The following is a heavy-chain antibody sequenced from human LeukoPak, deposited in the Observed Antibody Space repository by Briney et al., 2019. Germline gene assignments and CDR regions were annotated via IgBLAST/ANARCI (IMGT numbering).Heavy chain of an antibody. J-gene: IGHJ3*02. D-gene: IGHD1-26*01. CDR3: ARGSPVGSSEVDAFEI. Sequence: ASVKVSCKASAYTFTDYFIHWVRQAPGQGLEWMGWINPKKSGTDYARKFQGRVTMTGDTSITTAYIELTRLTSDDTAVYYCARGSPVGSSEVDAFEIWGQGTTVTVSS. CDR2: INPKKSGT. CDR1: AYTFTDYF. V-gene: IGHV1-2*02.